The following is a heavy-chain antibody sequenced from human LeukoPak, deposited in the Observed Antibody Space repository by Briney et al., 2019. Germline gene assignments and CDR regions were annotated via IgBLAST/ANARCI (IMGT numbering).Heavy chain of an antibody. CDR3: ARYLSSGLDY. J-gene: IGHJ4*02. V-gene: IGHV4-59*01. D-gene: IGHD3-10*01. Sequence: SETLSLTCTVSDGSISGYYWSWIRQPPGKGLEWSGYIHYSGRTSYNPSLKSRVSISVDTSKNQFSLQLSSVTAADTAVYYCARYLSSGLDYWGQGTLVTVSS. CDR2: IHYSGRT. CDR1: DGSISGYY.